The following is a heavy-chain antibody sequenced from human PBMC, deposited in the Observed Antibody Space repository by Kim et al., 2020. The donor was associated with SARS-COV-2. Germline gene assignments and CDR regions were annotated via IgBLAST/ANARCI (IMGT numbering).Heavy chain of an antibody. CDR3: AKGGTAMVMGYFDY. V-gene: IGHV3-9*01. D-gene: IGHD5-18*01. Sequence: AHSVKGRFTISRDNAKNSLYLQMNSLRAEDTALYYCAKGGTAMVMGYFDYWGRGTLVTVSS. J-gene: IGHJ4*02.